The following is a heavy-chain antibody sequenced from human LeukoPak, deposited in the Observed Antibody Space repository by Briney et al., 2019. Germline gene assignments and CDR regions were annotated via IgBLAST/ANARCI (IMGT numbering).Heavy chain of an antibody. CDR3: ARDLKDYYDSSGYRYYYYYYGMDV. J-gene: IGHJ6*02. CDR1: GFTFSSYE. V-gene: IGHV3-48*03. D-gene: IGHD3-22*01. CDR2: ISSSGSTL. Sequence: GGSLRLSCAASGFTFSSYEMNWVRQAPGKGLEWVSYISSSGSTLYYADSVKGRFTISRDNAKNSLYLQMNSLRAEDTAVYYCARDLKDYYDSSGYRYYYYYYGMDVWGQGTTVTVSS.